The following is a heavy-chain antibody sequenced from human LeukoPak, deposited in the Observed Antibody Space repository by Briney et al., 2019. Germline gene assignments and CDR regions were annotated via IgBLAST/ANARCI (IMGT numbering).Heavy chain of an antibody. D-gene: IGHD3-10*01. J-gene: IGHJ4*02. CDR1: GGTFISYA. CDR2: IIPIFGTA. CDR3: ARAHMVRGVISAFDC. Sequence: SVTVSCKASGGTFISYAISWVRQAPGQGLEWMGGIIPIFGTANYAQKFQGRVTITADESTSTAYMELSSLRSEDTAVYYCARAHMVRGVISAFDCWGQGTLVTVSS. V-gene: IGHV1-69*13.